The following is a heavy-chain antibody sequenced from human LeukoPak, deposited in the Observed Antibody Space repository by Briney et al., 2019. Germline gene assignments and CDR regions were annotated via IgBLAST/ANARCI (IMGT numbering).Heavy chain of an antibody. D-gene: IGHD3-10*01. Sequence: GGSLRLSCAASGFTFSVYGMHWVRQAPGKGLEWVGVIWNDGSNKYYADSVKGRFTISRDNSKNTLYLQMNSLRAEDTAVYSCARASGPFDYWGQGTLVTVSS. V-gene: IGHV3-33*01. J-gene: IGHJ4*02. CDR1: GFTFSVYG. CDR2: IWNDGSNK. CDR3: ARASGPFDY.